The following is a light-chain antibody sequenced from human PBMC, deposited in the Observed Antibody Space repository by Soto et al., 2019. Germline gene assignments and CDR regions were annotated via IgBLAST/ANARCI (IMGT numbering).Light chain of an antibody. V-gene: IGKV3-20*01. CDR2: GAS. CDR1: QSVRSTY. J-gene: IGKJ4*01. Sequence: EVVLTQSPGTLSLSPGERATLSCRASQSVRSTYLAWYQQKPGQAPRLLIYGASKRQRGVPDRFSGGGSETDFTLTISSLEPEDFAVHYCQQFSGSVTFGGGTRVDIK. CDR3: QQFSGSVT.